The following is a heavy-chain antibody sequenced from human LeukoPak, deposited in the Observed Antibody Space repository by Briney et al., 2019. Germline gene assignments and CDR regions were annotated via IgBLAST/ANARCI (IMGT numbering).Heavy chain of an antibody. CDR2: ISAYNGNT. CDR3: ARDQSVRLLQTSSTYFKHVFAI. J-gene: IGHJ3*02. V-gene: IGHV1-18*01. CDR1: GYTFNNYG. Sequence: GASVKVSCKPSGYTFNNYGISWVRQAPGLGLEWMGWISAYNGNTNYAQKVQGRVTMTTDTSTSTAYMELRSLRFDDTAVYYCARDQSVRLLQTSSTYFKHVFAIWGQGSMVTVSS. D-gene: IGHD6-13*01.